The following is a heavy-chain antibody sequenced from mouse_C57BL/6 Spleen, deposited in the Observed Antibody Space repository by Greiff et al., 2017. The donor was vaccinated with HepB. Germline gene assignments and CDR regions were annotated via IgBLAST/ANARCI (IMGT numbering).Heavy chain of an antibody. J-gene: IGHJ2*01. CDR1: GFTFSSYA. V-gene: IGHV5-4*03. D-gene: IGHD2-12*01. CDR2: ISDGGSYT. Sequence: EVKLVESGGGLVKPGGSLKLSCAASGFTFSSYAMSWVRQTPEKRLEWVATISDGGSYTYYPDNVKGRFTISRDNAKNNLYLQMRHLKSEDTAMFYCARAGDSPYYFDYWGQGTTLTVSS. CDR3: ARAGDSPYYFDY.